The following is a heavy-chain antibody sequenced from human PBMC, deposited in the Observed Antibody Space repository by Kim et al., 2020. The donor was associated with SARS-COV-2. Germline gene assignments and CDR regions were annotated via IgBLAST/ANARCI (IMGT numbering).Heavy chain of an antibody. CDR1: GYTLTELS. V-gene: IGHV1-24*01. D-gene: IGHD3-3*01. Sequence: ASVKVSCKVSGYTLTELSMHWVRQAPGKGLEWMGGFDPEDGETIYAQKFQGRVTMTEDTSTDTAYMELSSLRSEDTAVYYCATEPLRDYYDFWSGYRFDYWGQGTLVTVSS. CDR2: FDPEDGET. J-gene: IGHJ4*02. CDR3: ATEPLRDYYDFWSGYRFDY.